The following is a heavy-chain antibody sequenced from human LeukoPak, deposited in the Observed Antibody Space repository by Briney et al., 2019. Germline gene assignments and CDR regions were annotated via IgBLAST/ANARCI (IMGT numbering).Heavy chain of an antibody. CDR1: GFTFSSYS. CDR2: VSTSSSTI. Sequence: PGGSLRLSCAASGFTFSSYSMNWVRQAPGKGLEWISYVSTSSSTIYYADSVKGRFTISRDNAKNSLYPQMNSLRAEDTAVYYCAREGVVVVPAANWFDPWGQGTLVTVSS. CDR3: AREGVVVVPAANWFDP. V-gene: IGHV3-48*04. D-gene: IGHD2-2*01. J-gene: IGHJ5*02.